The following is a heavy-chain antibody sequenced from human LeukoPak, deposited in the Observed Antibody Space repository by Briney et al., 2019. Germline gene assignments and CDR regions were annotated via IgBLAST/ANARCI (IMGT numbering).Heavy chain of an antibody. CDR3: AKDLFSDIPGITMIGGGEFDY. CDR1: GFTFSGYA. D-gene: IGHD3-22*01. Sequence: GGSLRLSCAASGFTFSGYAMSWVRQAPGKGLEWVSAISGSGGSTYYADSVKGRFTISRDNSKNTLYLQMNSLRAEDTAVYYCAKDLFSDIPGITMIGGGEFDYWGQGTLVTVSS. CDR2: ISGSGGST. J-gene: IGHJ4*02. V-gene: IGHV3-23*01.